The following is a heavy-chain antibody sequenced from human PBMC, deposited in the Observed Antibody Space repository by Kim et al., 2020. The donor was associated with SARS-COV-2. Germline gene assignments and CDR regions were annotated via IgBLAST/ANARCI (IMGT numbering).Heavy chain of an antibody. Sequence: ASVKVSCKASGYTFTSYYMHWVRQAPGQGLEWMGIINPSGGSTSYAQKFQGRVTMTRDTSTSTVYMELSSLRSEDTAVYYCAIAHPQNLNCGGDCYSYFDYWGQGTLVTVSS. CDR3: AIAHPQNLNCGGDCYSYFDY. V-gene: IGHV1-46*01. J-gene: IGHJ4*02. CDR1: GYTFTSYY. CDR2: INPSGGST. D-gene: IGHD2-21*02.